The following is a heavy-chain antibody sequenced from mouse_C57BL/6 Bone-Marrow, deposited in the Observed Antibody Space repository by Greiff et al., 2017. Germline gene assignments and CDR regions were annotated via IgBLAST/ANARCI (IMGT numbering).Heavy chain of an antibody. CDR1: GYTFTSYW. CDR2: IDPSDSYT. J-gene: IGHJ1*03. V-gene: IGHV1-69*01. CDR3: ARGNYVNWYFDV. Sequence: QVQLQQPGTELVKPGASVKLSCKASGYTFTSYWMHWVKQRPGQGLEWIGEIDPSDSYTNYNQKFKGKSTLTVDKSSSTAYMQLSSLTSEDSAVYYCARGNYVNWYFDVWGTGTTVTVSS. D-gene: IGHD2-1*01.